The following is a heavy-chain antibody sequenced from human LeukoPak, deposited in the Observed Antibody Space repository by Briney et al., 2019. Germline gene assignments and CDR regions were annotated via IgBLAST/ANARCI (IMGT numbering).Heavy chain of an antibody. CDR2: ISSSSSYI. V-gene: IGHV3-21*01. Sequence: GGSLRLSCAASGFTFSSYEMNWVRQAPGKGLEWVSSISSSSSYIYYADSVKGRFTISRDNAKNSLYLQMNSLRAEDTAVYYRARDPRGDIVLMVYAMGYYFDYWGQGTLVTVSS. CDR3: ARDPRGDIVLMVYAMGYYFDY. CDR1: GFTFSSYE. J-gene: IGHJ4*02. D-gene: IGHD2-8*01.